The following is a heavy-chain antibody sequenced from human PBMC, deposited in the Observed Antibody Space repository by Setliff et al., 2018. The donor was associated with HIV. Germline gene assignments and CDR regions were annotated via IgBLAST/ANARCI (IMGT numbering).Heavy chain of an antibody. CDR1: GGSFGDQF. D-gene: IGHD6-13*01. Sequence: SETLSLTCAVYGGSFGDQFWNWIRQSPGKGLKWIGEIHHGGGTKYNPSLKSRVTVSLDMPKNQFSLKVTSVTAADTAVYYCVTSSSWSSRLNFWGQGMLVTVSS. CDR3: VTSSSWSSRLNF. V-gene: IGHV4-34*01. CDR2: IHHGGGT. J-gene: IGHJ4*02.